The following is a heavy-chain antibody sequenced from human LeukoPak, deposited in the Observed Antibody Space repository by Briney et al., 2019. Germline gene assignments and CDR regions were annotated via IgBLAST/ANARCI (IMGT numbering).Heavy chain of an antibody. D-gene: IGHD6-19*01. CDR1: GFTFSSYA. J-gene: IGHJ4*02. CDR2: ISYDGSNK. V-gene: IGHV3-30-3*01. CDR3: ARDPDKGWSSGPFSPFDY. Sequence: GGSLRLSCAASGFTFSSYAMHWVRQAPGKGLEWVAVISYDGSNKYYADSVKGRFTISRDNSKNTLYLQMNSLRAEDTAVYYCARDPDKGWSSGPFSPFDYWGQGTLVTVSS.